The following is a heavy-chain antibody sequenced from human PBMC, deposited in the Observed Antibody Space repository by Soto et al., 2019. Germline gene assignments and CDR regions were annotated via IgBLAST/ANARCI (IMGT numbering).Heavy chain of an antibody. CDR1: GGTFSSYA. Sequence: SVKVSCKASGGTFSSYAISWVRQAPGQGLEWMGGIIPIFGTANYAQKFQGRVTITADESTSTAYMELSSLRSEDTAVYCCARCEAAVRNWFDPWGQGTLVTVSS. V-gene: IGHV1-69*13. D-gene: IGHD6-13*01. J-gene: IGHJ5*02. CDR2: IIPIFGTA. CDR3: ARCEAAVRNWFDP.